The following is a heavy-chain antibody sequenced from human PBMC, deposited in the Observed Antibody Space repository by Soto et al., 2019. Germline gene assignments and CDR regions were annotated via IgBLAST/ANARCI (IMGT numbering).Heavy chain of an antibody. D-gene: IGHD6-13*01. CDR2: ISYDGSNK. CDR3: ARDYSRQQLVLGDLDY. CDR1: GFTFSSYA. Sequence: GESLKISCAASGFTFSSYAMHWVRQAPGKGLEWVAVISYDGSNKYYADSVKGRFTISRDNSKNTLYLQMNSLRAEDTAVYYCARDYSRQQLVLGDLDYWGQGTLVTVSS. J-gene: IGHJ4*02. V-gene: IGHV3-30-3*01.